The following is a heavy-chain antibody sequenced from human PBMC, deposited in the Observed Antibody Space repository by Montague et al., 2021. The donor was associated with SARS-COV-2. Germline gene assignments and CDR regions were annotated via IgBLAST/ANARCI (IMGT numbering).Heavy chain of an antibody. CDR3: ARAIQPQPLVVVIAIPRPFYYFDH. J-gene: IGHJ4*02. V-gene: IGHV4-34*01. CDR1: GGPFSGDGSFSGYY. CDR2: INHTGSS. Sequence: SETLSLTCAVYGGPFSGDGSFSGYYWTWIRQTPGKGLEWVGEINHTGSSNYNPSFKSRVIMSVDTSKNQFSLKLSSVTAADTAVYYCARAIQPQPLVVVIAIPRPFYYFDHWGQGTLVTVSS. D-gene: IGHD2-21*01.